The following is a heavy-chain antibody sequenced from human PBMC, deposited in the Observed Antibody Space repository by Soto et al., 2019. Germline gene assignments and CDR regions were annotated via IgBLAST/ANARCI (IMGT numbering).Heavy chain of an antibody. Sequence: PSETLSLTCTVSGDSVTSDSYFWSWIRQPPGKGLEWIGNSYYSGYYSGSTNHNPSLKSRVTVSVDTSKNQFPLILSSVSAADTAVYYCARDAIRGSAAMKTYWGLGTLVTSPQ. CDR3: ARDAIRGSAAMKTY. CDR2: SYYSGYYSGST. V-gene: IGHV4-61*01. CDR1: GDSVTSDSYF. J-gene: IGHJ4*02.